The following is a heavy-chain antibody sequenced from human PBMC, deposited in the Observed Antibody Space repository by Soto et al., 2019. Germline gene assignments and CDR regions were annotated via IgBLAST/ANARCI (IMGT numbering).Heavy chain of an antibody. CDR1: GGTFSSYA. D-gene: IGHD3-3*01. V-gene: IGHV1-69*01. CDR2: IIPIFGTA. CDR3: ASDYEFWSGDPEPYYYYYGMDV. Sequence: QVQLVQSGAEVKKPGSSVKVSCKASGGTFSSYAISWVRQAPGQGLEWMGGIIPIFGTANYAQKFQGRVRITADESTSRAHMELSSLRSEDTAVYYCASDYEFWSGDPEPYYYYYGMDVWGQGSTVTVSS. J-gene: IGHJ6*02.